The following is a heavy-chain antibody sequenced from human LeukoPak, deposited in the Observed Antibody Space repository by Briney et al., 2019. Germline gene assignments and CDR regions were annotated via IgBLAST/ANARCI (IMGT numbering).Heavy chain of an antibody. J-gene: IGHJ5*02. D-gene: IGHD1-26*01. CDR1: GFTFSRYG. V-gene: IGHV3-23*01. Sequence: GGSLRLSCATSGFTFSRYGMSWVRQAPGKGLEWVSAISGNGADTYYADAVKGRFTISRDNLENMVYLQMNSLRAEDTAVYYCARGLVGAPLNWFDPWGQGTLVTVSS. CDR2: ISGNGADT. CDR3: ARGLVGAPLNWFDP.